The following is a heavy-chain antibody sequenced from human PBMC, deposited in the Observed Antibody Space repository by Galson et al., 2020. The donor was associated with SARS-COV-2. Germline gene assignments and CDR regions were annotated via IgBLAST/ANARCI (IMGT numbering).Heavy chain of an antibody. CDR2: IKSKTDGATP. J-gene: IGHJ1*01. V-gene: IGHV3-15*01. CDR1: GITFTNAW. CDR3: TTGIH. Sequence: GESLKISCVASGITFTNAWLSWVRQAPGKGLEWVGRIKSKTDGATPDYSAPVKGSFTISRDDSYNTLYLQMNSLKTEDSAVDYCTTGIHWGQGTLITVSS.